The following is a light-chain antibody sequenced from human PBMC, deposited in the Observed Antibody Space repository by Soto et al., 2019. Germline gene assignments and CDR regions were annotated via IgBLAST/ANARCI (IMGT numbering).Light chain of an antibody. CDR1: QNIGIN. CDR2: GAV. Sequence: EILMTQSPAALSVAQGERATLSCRASQNIGINFAWYQQKPGQAPSLLIFGAVSRATGVPDRFSGSGSGTEFTLTISSLQSEDYAVYYCLQYNSWPRTFGQGTQVEL. J-gene: IGKJ1*01. V-gene: IGKV3-15*01. CDR3: LQYNSWPRT.